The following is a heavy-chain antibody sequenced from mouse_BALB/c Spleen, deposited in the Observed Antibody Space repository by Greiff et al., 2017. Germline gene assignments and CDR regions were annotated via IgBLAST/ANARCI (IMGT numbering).Heavy chain of an antibody. J-gene: IGHJ2*01. D-gene: IGHD1-2*01. CDR3: AREGITTATFDY. CDR1: GFNIKDTY. CDR2: IDPANGNT. V-gene: IGHV14-3*02. Sequence: EVQLQQSGAELVKPGASVKLSCTASGFNIKDTYMHWVKQRPEQGLEWIGRIDPANGNTKYDPKFQGKATITADTSSNTAYLQLSSLTSEDTAVYYCAREGITTATFDYWGQGTTLTVSS.